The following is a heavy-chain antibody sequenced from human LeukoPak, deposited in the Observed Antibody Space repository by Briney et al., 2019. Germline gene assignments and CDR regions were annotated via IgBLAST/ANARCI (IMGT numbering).Heavy chain of an antibody. CDR2: IWFDGSNK. Sequence: ARGSLRLSCEASGFSFSTYGMHWVRQAPGKGLEWVALIWFDGSNKHYADSVKGRFTISRDNSKNTMYLQMDGLRAEDTAVYYCARVVSYYGSSYRLLDLWGRGTLVTVSS. D-gene: IGHD3-10*01. J-gene: IGHJ2*01. CDR3: ARVVSYYGSSYRLLDL. CDR1: GFSFSTYG. V-gene: IGHV3-33*01.